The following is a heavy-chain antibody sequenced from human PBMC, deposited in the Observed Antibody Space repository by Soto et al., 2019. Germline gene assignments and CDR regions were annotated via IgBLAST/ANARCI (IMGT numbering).Heavy chain of an antibody. Sequence: GGSLRLSCAASGFTFSSYAMHWVRQAPGKGLEWVAVISYDGSNKYYADSVKDRFTISRDNSKNTLYLQMNSLRAEDTAVYYCARDTTVTTAFDIWGQGTMVTVSS. CDR1: GFTFSSYA. D-gene: IGHD4-4*01. V-gene: IGHV3-30*04. CDR2: ISYDGSNK. CDR3: ARDTTVTTAFDI. J-gene: IGHJ3*02.